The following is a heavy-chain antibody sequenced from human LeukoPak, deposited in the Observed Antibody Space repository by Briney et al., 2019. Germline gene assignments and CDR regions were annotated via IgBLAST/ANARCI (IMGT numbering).Heavy chain of an antibody. D-gene: IGHD6-13*01. J-gene: IGHJ4*02. CDR3: AKDLRKQLAYFDY. CDR2: ISGSGGST. CDR1: GFTFSSYA. V-gene: IGHV3-23*01. Sequence: PGGSLRLSCAASGFTFSSYAMSWVRQAPGKGLDWVSAISGSGGSTYYADSVKGRFTISRDNSKNTLYLQMNSLRAEDTAVYYCAKDLRKQLAYFDYWGQGTLVTVSS.